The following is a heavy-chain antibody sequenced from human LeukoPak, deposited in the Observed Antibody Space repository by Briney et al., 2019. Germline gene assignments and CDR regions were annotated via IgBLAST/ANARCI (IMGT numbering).Heavy chain of an antibody. CDR1: GYSFTSYW. V-gene: IGHV5-51*01. CDR2: IYPGDSDT. CDR3: ARPAPSTIYDFWSGYYPPLFDY. D-gene: IGHD3-3*01. J-gene: IGHJ4*02. Sequence: GESLKISCKGSGYSFTSYWIGWVRQMPGKGLEWMGIIYPGDSDTRYSPSFQGQVTISADKSISTAYLQWSSLKASDTAMYYCARPAPSTIYDFWSGYYPPLFDYWGQGTLVTVSP.